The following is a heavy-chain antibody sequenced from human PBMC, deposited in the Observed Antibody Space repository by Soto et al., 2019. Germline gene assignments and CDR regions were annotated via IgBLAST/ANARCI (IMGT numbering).Heavy chain of an antibody. V-gene: IGHV4-31*03. CDR1: GGSISSGCYY. Sequence: SETLSLTCTVSGGSISSGCYYWSWIRQHPGKGLEWIGYIYYSGSTYYNPSLKSRVTISVDTSKNQFSLKLSSVTAADTAVYYCATNLPIVVVGDAFDIWGQGTMVTVSS. J-gene: IGHJ3*02. CDR2: IYYSGST. D-gene: IGHD3-22*01. CDR3: ATNLPIVVVGDAFDI.